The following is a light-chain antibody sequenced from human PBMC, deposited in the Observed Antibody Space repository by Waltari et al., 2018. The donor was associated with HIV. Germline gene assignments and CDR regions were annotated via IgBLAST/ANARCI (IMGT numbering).Light chain of an antibody. CDR2: QDN. J-gene: IGLJ1*01. Sequence: SSDLTQPPSVSVSPGQTARVTCSGDALSNKFVSWYQMRPGQSPLLVIYQDNKRPSGIPERFSGSNSGDTATLTISGTQVMDEAEYYCQAWDSSTALYVFGTGTKVTVL. CDR1: ALSNKF. CDR3: QAWDSSTALYV. V-gene: IGLV3-1*01.